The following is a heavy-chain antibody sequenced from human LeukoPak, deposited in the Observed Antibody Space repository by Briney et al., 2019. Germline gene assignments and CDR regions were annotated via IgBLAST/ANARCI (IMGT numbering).Heavy chain of an antibody. CDR1: GASISSYY. V-gene: IGHV4-59*08. D-gene: IGHD6-13*01. J-gene: IGHJ4*02. CDR3: AGTGYSSSPIDY. Sequence: SETLSLTCTVSGASISSYYWSWIRQPPGKGLEWIGYIYYSGSTNYNPSLKSRVTISVDTSKNQFSLKLSSVTAADTAVYYCAGTGYSSSPIDYWGQGTLVTVSS. CDR2: IYYSGST.